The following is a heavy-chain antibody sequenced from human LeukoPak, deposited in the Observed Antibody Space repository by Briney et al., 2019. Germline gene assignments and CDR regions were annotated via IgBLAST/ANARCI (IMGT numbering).Heavy chain of an antibody. CDR1: GGSISSTIYY. CDR2: IDYSGST. J-gene: IGHJ4*02. CDR3: ARTITVIKRYFDF. D-gene: IGHD3-22*01. Sequence: PSETLSLTCTVSGGSISSTIYYWGWIRQPPRKGLEWIGSIDYSGSTYYNPSLKSRVTISVDTSKNQFSLNLSSVTAADTAVYYCARTITVIKRYFDFWGQGTLVTVSS. V-gene: IGHV4-39*01.